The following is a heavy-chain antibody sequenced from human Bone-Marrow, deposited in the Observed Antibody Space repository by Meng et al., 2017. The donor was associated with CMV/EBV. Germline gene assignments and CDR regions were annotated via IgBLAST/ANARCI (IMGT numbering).Heavy chain of an antibody. Sequence: GGPLRLSCAASGFTFSDHGMHWVRQAPGKGLEWVAFIRYDGSKKYYADFVKGRLTISRDNSKNTLYLEMNSLRAGDTAVYYCAKDIAAANHYGMDVWGQGTTVTVSS. D-gene: IGHD6-13*01. CDR3: AKDIAAANHYGMDV. V-gene: IGHV3-30*02. CDR1: GFTFSDHG. J-gene: IGHJ6*02. CDR2: IRYDGSKK.